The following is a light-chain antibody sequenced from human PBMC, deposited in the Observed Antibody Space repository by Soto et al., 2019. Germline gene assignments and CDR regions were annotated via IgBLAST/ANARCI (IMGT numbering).Light chain of an antibody. Sequence: ENVLTQSPGTLSLSPGERATLSCRASQSVSSNFLAWYQQKPGQAPRLLIYGASTRATGLPARFSGSGSGTEFTLIISSLQSEDSAFYYCQQYDNWPITFGQGTRLEIK. CDR2: GAS. CDR3: QQYDNWPIT. CDR1: QSVSSN. V-gene: IGKV3-15*01. J-gene: IGKJ5*01.